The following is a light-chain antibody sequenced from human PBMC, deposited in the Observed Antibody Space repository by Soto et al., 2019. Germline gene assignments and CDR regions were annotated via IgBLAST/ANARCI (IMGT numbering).Light chain of an antibody. V-gene: IGKV1-39*01. CDR3: QQLNSYPLT. J-gene: IGKJ4*01. Sequence: DIQMTQSPSSLSASVGDRVIITCRASQSISTYLHWYQQKPGRAPELLIYSASSLQSGVPSRFSGSGSGTDFTLTISSLKPEDFATYHCQQLNSYPLTFGGGTKVDIK. CDR2: SAS. CDR1: QSISTY.